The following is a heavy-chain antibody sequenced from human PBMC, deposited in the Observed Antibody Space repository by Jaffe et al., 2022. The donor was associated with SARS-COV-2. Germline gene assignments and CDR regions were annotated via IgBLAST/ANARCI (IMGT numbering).Heavy chain of an antibody. CDR1: GGTFSSYT. Sequence: QVQLVQSGAEVKKPGSSVKVSCKASGGTFSSYTISWVRQAPGQGLEWMGRIIPILGIANYAQKFQGRVTITADKSTSTAYMELSSLRSEDTAVYYCARDGGGMVRGVIITGGMDVWGQGTTVTVSS. J-gene: IGHJ6*02. CDR2: IIPILGIA. V-gene: IGHV1-69*08. D-gene: IGHD3-10*01. CDR3: ARDGGGMVRGVIITGGMDV.